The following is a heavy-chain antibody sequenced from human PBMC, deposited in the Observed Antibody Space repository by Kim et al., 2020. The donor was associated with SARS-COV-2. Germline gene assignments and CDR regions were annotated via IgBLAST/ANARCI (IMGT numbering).Heavy chain of an antibody. CDR3: AKDLMEWLQFYGMDF. CDR2: ISYDGSNK. V-gene: IGHV3-30*18. J-gene: IGHJ6*02. D-gene: IGHD5-12*01. Sequence: GGSLRLSCAASGFTFSSYGMHWVRQAPGKGLEWVAVISYDGSNKYYADSVKGRFTISRDNSKNTLYLQMNSLRAEDTAVYYCAKDLMEWLQFYGMDFCGQGTTVTVSS. CDR1: GFTFSSYG.